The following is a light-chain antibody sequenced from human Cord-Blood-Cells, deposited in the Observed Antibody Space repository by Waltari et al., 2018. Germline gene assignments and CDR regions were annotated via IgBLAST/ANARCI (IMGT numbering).Light chain of an antibody. V-gene: IGKV3-20*01. CDR1: QSVSSSY. CDR3: QQYGSSPRT. J-gene: IGKJ1*01. CDR2: GAS. Sequence: EILFPQSPGTLSLSPGERAPLSCRASQSVSSSYLAWYQQKPGQAPRLLIYGASSRATGIPDRFSGSGSGTDFTLTISRLEPEDFAVYYCQQYGSSPRTFGQGTKVEIK.